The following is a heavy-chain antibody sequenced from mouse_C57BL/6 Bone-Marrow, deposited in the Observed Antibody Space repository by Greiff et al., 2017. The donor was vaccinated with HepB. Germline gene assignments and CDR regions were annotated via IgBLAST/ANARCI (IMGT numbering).Heavy chain of an antibody. J-gene: IGHJ4*01. D-gene: IGHD1-1*02. CDR3: ARRTRWYYAMDY. CDR1: GFTFSDYG. CDR2: ISSGSSTI. V-gene: IGHV5-17*01. Sequence: EVQVVESGGGLVKPGGSLKLSCAASGFTFSDYGMHWVRQAPEKGLEWVAYISSGSSTICYADTVKGRFTISRDNAKNTLFLQMTSLRSEDTAMYYCARRTRWYYAMDYWGQGTSVTVSS.